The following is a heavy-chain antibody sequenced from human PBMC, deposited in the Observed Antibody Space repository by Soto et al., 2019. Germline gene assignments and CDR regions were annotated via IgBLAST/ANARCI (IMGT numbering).Heavy chain of an antibody. D-gene: IGHD6-13*01. CDR1: GVTIRGYY. J-gene: IGHJ4*02. Sequence: SETLSLTCNVSGVTIRGYYWNWIRQPPGKTLEWIGSIYYTGGTNYNPSLKSRVTISVDTSKNHFSLKFNSLTAADTAVYYCASGTLSTIAAPDFWGLGTLVTVSS. CDR3: ASGTLSTIAAPDF. CDR2: IYYTGGT. V-gene: IGHV4-59*01.